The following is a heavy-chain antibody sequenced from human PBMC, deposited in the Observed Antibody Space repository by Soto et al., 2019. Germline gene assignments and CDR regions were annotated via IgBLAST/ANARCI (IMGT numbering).Heavy chain of an antibody. J-gene: IGHJ5*02. CDR2: IKEDGSEK. V-gene: IGHV3-7*03. Sequence: EEQLEESGGGLLQSGGSLRLSCVASGFTFSEYWMSWVRQAPGKGLEWVANIKEDGSEKYYMGPVKGRFTISRDNANNSLFLQMNSLRVEDTAVYYCAREPNSATSWFDPWGQGTLVTVSS. CDR3: AREPNSATSWFDP. D-gene: IGHD5-12*01. CDR1: GFTFSEYW.